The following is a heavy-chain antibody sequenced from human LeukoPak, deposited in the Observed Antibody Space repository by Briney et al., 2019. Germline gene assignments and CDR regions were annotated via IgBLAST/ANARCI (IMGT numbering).Heavy chain of an antibody. CDR1: GFTFSSYS. CDR3: ARGLYYSGSGRTFDS. D-gene: IGHD3-10*01. J-gene: IGHJ4*02. V-gene: IGHV4-34*01. Sequence: GSLRLSCAASGFTFSSYSMNWVRQAPGKGLEWIGEINHSGRTDYIPSLKSRVSISVDTSKNHFSLKLSSVTAADTAMYFCARGLYYSGSGRTFDSWGQGTLVTVSS. CDR2: INHSGRT.